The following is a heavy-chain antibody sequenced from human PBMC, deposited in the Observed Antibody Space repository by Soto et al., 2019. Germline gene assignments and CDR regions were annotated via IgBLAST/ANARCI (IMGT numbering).Heavy chain of an antibody. CDR2: IYYSGST. D-gene: IGHD5-18*01. CDR3: ARVYGQWEGVSGIQLWDYYYYYGMDV. Sequence: SETLSLTCTVSGGSISSSSYYWGWIRQPPGKGLEWIGSIYYSGSTYYNPSLKSRVTISVDTSKNQFSLKLSSVTAADTAVYYCARVYGQWEGVSGIQLWDYYYYYGMDVWGQGTTVTVSS. J-gene: IGHJ6*02. V-gene: IGHV4-39*07. CDR1: GGSISSSSYY.